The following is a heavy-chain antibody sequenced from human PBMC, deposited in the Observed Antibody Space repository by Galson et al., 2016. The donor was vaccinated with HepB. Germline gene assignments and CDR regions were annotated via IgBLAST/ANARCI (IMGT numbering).Heavy chain of an antibody. CDR2: VSQDGITT. Sequence: LRLSCAASGVIFRGFWIHWVRQVPGRAPVWVARVSQDGITTAYADSVKGRFSISRDDAKKTIYLEMNSLRAEDTAMYHCARSISWGPFDYWGQGTLVAVSS. CDR1: GVIFRGFW. D-gene: IGHD3-16*01. J-gene: IGHJ4*02. CDR3: ARSISWGPFDY. V-gene: IGHV3-74*03.